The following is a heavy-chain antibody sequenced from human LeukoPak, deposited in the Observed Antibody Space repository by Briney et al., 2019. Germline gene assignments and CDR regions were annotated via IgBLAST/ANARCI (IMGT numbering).Heavy chain of an antibody. CDR1: GFTFSNYA. Sequence: PGRSLRLSCAASGFTFSNYAMHWVRQAPGKGLEWVAVISYDGTNKYNADSVKGRFTISRDNSKNTMYLQMNSLRAEDTAVYYCARDSHSSSWYSEFDYWGQGTLVTVSS. V-gene: IGHV3-30-3*01. CDR2: ISYDGTNK. J-gene: IGHJ4*02. CDR3: ARDSHSSSWYSEFDY. D-gene: IGHD6-13*01.